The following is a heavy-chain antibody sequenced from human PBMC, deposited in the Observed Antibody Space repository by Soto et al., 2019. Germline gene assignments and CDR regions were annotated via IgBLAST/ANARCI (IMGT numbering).Heavy chain of an antibody. D-gene: IGHD6-19*01. V-gene: IGHV3-30*18. Sequence: QVQLVESGGGVVQPGRSLRLSCAASGFTFSSYGMHWVRQAPGKGLEWVAVISYDGSNKYYADSVKGRFTISRDNSKNTLYLQMNSLRAEDTAVYYCAKDLPVAGTGGGYFQHWGQGTLVTVSS. CDR2: ISYDGSNK. J-gene: IGHJ1*01. CDR1: GFTFSSYG. CDR3: AKDLPVAGTGGGYFQH.